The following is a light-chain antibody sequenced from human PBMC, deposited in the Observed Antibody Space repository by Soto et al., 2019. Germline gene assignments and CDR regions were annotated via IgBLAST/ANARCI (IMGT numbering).Light chain of an antibody. V-gene: IGLV1-51*02. CDR3: GTWDSSLIAL. Sequence: QSVLTQPPSVSAAPGQKVTISCSGNSSNIGSNDVSWYQQLPGKAPKLLIYENSQRPTGIPDRSSGSKSGTSATLGITGLQTGDEADYYCGTWDSSLIALFGTGTKVTV. J-gene: IGLJ1*01. CDR1: SSNIGSND. CDR2: ENS.